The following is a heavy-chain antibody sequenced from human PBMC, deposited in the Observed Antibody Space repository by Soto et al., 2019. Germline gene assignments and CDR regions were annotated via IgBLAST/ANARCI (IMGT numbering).Heavy chain of an antibody. CDR3: ARGGGYDY. D-gene: IGHD3-22*01. CDR1: GVSISSGDDY. Sequence: QVQLQESGPGLVKPSQTLSLTCIVSGVSISSGDDYWSWIRQPPGKGLEWIGYIYSSGSTYYNPSLRSRVTISADTSQNQFSLKLPSVTAADTAVYYCARGGGYDYWGQGALVTVSS. J-gene: IGHJ4*02. CDR2: IYSSGST. V-gene: IGHV4-30-4*01.